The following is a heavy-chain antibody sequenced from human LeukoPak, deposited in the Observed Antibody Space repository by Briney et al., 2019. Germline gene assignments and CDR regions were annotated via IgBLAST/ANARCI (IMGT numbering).Heavy chain of an antibody. D-gene: IGHD3-10*01. J-gene: IGHJ6*03. CDR3: ARGRGRWFRSSYYYIDV. V-gene: IGHV1-2*02. Sequence: ASVKVSCKPSGYTFTAYYMHSVRQAPGQEREWVGWINPNSGGTNYAQKFQGRVTMTRDTSISTAYMELSRLRSEDTAVYYCARGRGRWFRSSYYYIDVWGKGTTVTVSS. CDR2: INPNSGGT. CDR1: GYTFTAYY.